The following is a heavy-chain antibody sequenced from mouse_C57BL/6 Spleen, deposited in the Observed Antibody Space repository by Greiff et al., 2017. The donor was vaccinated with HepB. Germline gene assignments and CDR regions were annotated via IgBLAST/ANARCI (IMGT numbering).Heavy chain of an antibody. CDR2: IDPETGGT. Sequence: VQLQQSGAELVRPGASVTLSCKASGYTFTDYEMHWVKQTPVHGLEWIGAIDPETGGTAYTQKFTGKAILTADKSSSTAYMELRSLTSEDSAVYYCTRVDTTVRFAYWGQGTLVTVSA. J-gene: IGHJ3*01. V-gene: IGHV1-15*01. CDR3: TRVDTTVRFAY. CDR1: GYTFTDYE. D-gene: IGHD1-1*01.